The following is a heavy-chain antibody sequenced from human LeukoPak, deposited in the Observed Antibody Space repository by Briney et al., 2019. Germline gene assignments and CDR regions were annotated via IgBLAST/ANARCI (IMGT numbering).Heavy chain of an antibody. V-gene: IGHV4-39*07. Sequence: KPSETLSLTCTVSGGSISSSSYYWGWIRQPPGKGLEWIGSIYYSGSTYYNPSLKSRVTISVDTSKNQFSLKLSSVTAADTAVYYCARGLSYGDGHLDYWGQGTLVTVSS. D-gene: IGHD4-17*01. J-gene: IGHJ4*02. CDR2: IYYSGST. CDR3: ARGLSYGDGHLDY. CDR1: GGSISSSSYY.